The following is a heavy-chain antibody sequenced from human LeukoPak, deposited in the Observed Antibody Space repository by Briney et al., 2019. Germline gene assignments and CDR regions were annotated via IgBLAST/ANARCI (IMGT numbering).Heavy chain of an antibody. J-gene: IGHJ4*02. D-gene: IGHD3-10*01. Sequence: GGSLRLSCTASGFTFGDYAMSWVRQAPGKGLVWVSRINSDGSSTSYADSVKGRFTISRDNAKNTLYLQMNSLRAEDTAVYYCARGLLWFGELFDYWGQGTLVTVSS. CDR3: ARGLLWFGELFDY. V-gene: IGHV3-74*01. CDR1: GFTFGDYA. CDR2: INSDGSST.